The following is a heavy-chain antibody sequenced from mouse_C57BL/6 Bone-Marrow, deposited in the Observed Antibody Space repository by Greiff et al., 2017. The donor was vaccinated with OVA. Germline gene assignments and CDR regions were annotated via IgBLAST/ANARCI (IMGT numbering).Heavy chain of an antibody. CDR1: GYAFSSSW. CDR2: IYPGDGDT. V-gene: IGHV1-82*01. CDR3: AKNYGSSPPYYYAMDY. J-gene: IGHJ4*01. Sequence: QVQLQQSGPELVKPGASVKISCKASGYAFSSSWMNWVKQRPGKGLEWIGRIYPGDGDTNYNGKFKGKATLTADKSSSTAYMQLSSLTSEDSAIYFCAKNYGSSPPYYYAMDYWGQGTSVTVSS. D-gene: IGHD1-1*01.